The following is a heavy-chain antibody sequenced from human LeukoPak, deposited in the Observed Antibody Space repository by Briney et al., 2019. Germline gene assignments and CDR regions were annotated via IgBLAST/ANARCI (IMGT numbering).Heavy chain of an antibody. CDR3: ATNYYDSSGYRSYYGMDV. CDR1: GGTFSSYA. Sequence: GASVKVSCKASGGTFSSYAISWVRQAPGQGLEWMGRIIPILGIANYAQKFQGRVTITADKSTSTAYMELSSLRSEDTAVYYCATNYYDSSGYRSYYGMDVWGQGTTVTVSS. V-gene: IGHV1-69*04. J-gene: IGHJ6*02. CDR2: IIPILGIA. D-gene: IGHD3-22*01.